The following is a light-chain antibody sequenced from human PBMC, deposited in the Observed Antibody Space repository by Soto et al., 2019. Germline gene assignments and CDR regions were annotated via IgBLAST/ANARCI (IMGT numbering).Light chain of an antibody. CDR2: DVT. V-gene: IGLV2-14*01. CDR3: SSYTGSTTLTV. Sequence: QSALTQPASVSGSPGQSITISCTGTSSDVGGYNYVSWYQQHPGKAPKLMIYDVTDRPSGVSNRFSGSKSGNTASLTISGLQADDEADYYCSSYTGSTTLTVFGGGTKVTVL. J-gene: IGLJ2*01. CDR1: SSDVGGYNY.